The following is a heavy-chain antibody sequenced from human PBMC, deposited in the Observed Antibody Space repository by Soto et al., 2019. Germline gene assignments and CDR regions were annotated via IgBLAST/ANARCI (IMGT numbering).Heavy chain of an antibody. V-gene: IGHV3-9*01. CDR1: GFTFDDYA. J-gene: IGHJ4*02. D-gene: IGHD4-17*01. CDR3: EILRVDY. CDR2: ISWNSGSI. Sequence: EVQLVESGGGLVQPGRSLRLSCAASGFTFDDYAMHWVLQAPGKGLEWVSGISWNSGSIGYAGSVKGRFTIARDKAKNSMYLQMNSLRAEDTALYSCEILRVDYWGQGNLVTVSS.